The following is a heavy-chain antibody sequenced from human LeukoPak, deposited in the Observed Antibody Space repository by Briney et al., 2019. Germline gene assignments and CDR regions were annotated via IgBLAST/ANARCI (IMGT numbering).Heavy chain of an antibody. V-gene: IGHV3-7*01. CDR2: IKEDGSDK. Sequence: PGGSLRLSCAASGFTFSSYSMNWVRQAPGKGLEWVANIKEDGSDKYYVDSVKGRFTISRDNAKNSLYLQMNSLRAEDTAVYYCARDTYRFFDYWGQGTLVTVSS. CDR1: GFTFSSYS. CDR3: ARDTYRFFDY. J-gene: IGHJ4*02. D-gene: IGHD3-16*02.